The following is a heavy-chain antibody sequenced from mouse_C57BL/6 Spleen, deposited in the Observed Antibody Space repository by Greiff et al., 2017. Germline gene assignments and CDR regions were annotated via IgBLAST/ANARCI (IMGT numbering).Heavy chain of an antibody. J-gene: IGHJ2*01. Sequence: QVQLKQPGAELVMPGASVKLSCTTSGYTFTSYWMHWVKQRPGQGLEWIGAIDPSASYTNSNQNFTGKSTLTVDNSSSTSYMQLSSLTAEDAAVYYCARVYYYGSSFDDWGQGTTLTVSS. CDR1: GYTFTSYW. CDR2: IDPSASYT. CDR3: ARVYYYGSSFDD. D-gene: IGHD1-1*01. V-gene: IGHV1-69*01.